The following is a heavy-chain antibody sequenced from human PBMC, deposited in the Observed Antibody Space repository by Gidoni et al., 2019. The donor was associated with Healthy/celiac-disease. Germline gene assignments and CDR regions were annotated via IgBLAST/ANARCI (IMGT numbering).Heavy chain of an antibody. CDR2: IYYSGST. CDR1: GGSISSSSYY. CDR3: ARQEPSPHYYYYYGMDV. Sequence: QLQLQESGPGLVKPSETLSLTCTVSGGSISSSSYYWGWIRQPPGKGLEWIGSIYYSGSTYYNPSLKSRVTISVDTSKNQFSLKLSSVTAADTAVYYCARQEPSPHYYYYYGMDVWGQGTTVTVSS. J-gene: IGHJ6*02. V-gene: IGHV4-39*01.